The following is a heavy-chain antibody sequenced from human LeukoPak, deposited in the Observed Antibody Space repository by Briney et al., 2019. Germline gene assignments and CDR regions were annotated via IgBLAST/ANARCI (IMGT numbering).Heavy chain of an antibody. CDR3: ARLPNYYFDS. D-gene: IGHD5-24*01. Sequence: GGSLRLSCAASGFTFSSYEMNWVRQAPGKGLEWVSYISSSGSTIYYADSVKGRSTISRDNAKNTLFLQMNSLRAEDTAVYYCARLPNYYFDSWDQGTQVTVSS. CDR1: GFTFSSYE. V-gene: IGHV3-48*03. J-gene: IGHJ4*02. CDR2: ISSSGSTI.